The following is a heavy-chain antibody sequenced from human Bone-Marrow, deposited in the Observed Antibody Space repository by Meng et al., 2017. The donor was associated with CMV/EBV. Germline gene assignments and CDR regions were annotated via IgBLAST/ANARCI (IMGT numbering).Heavy chain of an antibody. Sequence: GGSLRLSCAASGFTFSSYSMNWVRQAPGKGLEWVSYISSSSSTIYYADSVKGRFTISRDNAKNSLYLQMNSLRAEDTAVYYCARDLRCYSSSCPKYYYYYYGMDVWGQGTTVTVSS. J-gene: IGHJ6*02. V-gene: IGHV3-48*04. CDR1: GFTFSSYS. CDR2: ISSSSSTI. CDR3: ARDLRCYSSSCPKYYYYYYGMDV. D-gene: IGHD6-13*01.